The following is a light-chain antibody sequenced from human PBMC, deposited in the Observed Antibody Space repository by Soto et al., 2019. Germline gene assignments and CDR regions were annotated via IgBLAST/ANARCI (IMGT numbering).Light chain of an antibody. Sequence: QSALAQPASVSGTPGQSITISCTGSNSDVGIYDFVSWYQHHPGRAPKLIASEVSHRPSGVSNRFSGSKSGNTASLTISGLQSEDEADYYCISYTSDDVRYVFGTGTKVTV. CDR1: NSDVGIYDF. CDR3: ISYTSDDVRYV. J-gene: IGLJ1*01. V-gene: IGLV2-14*01. CDR2: EVS.